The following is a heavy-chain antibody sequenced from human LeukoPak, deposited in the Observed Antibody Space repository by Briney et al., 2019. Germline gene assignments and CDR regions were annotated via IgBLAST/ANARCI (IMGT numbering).Heavy chain of an antibody. Sequence: GGSLRLSCAASGFTFSSYSMNWVRQAPGKGLEWVSSISSSSSYIYYADSVKGQFTISRDNAKNSLYLQMNSLRAEDTAVYYCAGGGSYLGYYFDYWGQGTLVTVSS. V-gene: IGHV3-21*01. CDR3: AGGGSYLGYYFDY. CDR1: GFTFSSYS. D-gene: IGHD1-26*01. J-gene: IGHJ4*02. CDR2: ISSSSSYI.